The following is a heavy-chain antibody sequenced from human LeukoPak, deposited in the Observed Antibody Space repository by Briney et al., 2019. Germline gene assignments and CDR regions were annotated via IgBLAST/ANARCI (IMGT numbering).Heavy chain of an antibody. CDR3: ARDPYYDFWSGYYGMDV. J-gene: IGHJ6*02. Sequence: PGGSLRLSCAASGFTFSSFAMHWVRQAPGKGLEWVAIISYDGSNKYYADSMKGRFTISRDNSKNTLYLQMNSLRAEDTAVYYCARDPYYDFWSGYYGMDVWGQGTTVTVSS. CDR2: ISYDGSNK. CDR1: GFTFSSFA. D-gene: IGHD3-3*01. V-gene: IGHV3-30-3*01.